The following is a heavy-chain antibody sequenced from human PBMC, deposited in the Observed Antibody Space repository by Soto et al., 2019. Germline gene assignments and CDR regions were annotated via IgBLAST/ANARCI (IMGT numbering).Heavy chain of an antibody. D-gene: IGHD3-9*01. J-gene: IGHJ5*02. CDR1: GASISSYY. CDR2: MHHTQGT. CDR3: ARVPFVGYFDWLDP. V-gene: IGHV4-59*01. Sequence: SETPSLTCSVSGASISSYYWTWIRQPPGGGLEWIGYMHHTQGTNDNPSLRGRVHMSIDTSMNQFSLRLTSVTAADTAVYYCARVPFVGYFDWLDPWGHGTLVTVSS.